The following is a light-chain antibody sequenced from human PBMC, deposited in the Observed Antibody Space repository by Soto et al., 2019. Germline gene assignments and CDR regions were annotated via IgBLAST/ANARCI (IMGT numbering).Light chain of an antibody. CDR3: QQYGSSGT. J-gene: IGKJ1*01. V-gene: IGKV3-20*01. Sequence: IGLTQSPGTLSLSPEERSTLSFMASQSVSNNYLAWYQQKPGQAPTLLIYGASNRATGIPDMLSGSGSGTDFPITISRMEHEDFAVYYCQQYGSSGTFGQGTKVDIK. CDR1: QSVSNNY. CDR2: GAS.